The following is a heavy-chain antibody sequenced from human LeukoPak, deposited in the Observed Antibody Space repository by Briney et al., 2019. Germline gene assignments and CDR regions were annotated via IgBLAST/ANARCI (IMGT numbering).Heavy chain of an antibody. Sequence: PGRSLRLSCAASGFTFSSYAMHWVRQPPGKGLEWLAIISYDGRYIYYADSVKGRISISRDNSKNTLYLQLNSLTAEDTAVYYCARGPNQGSGFDYWGQGTLVTASS. J-gene: IGHJ4*02. D-gene: IGHD3-10*01. CDR2: ISYDGRYI. CDR3: ARGPNQGSGFDY. CDR1: GFTFSSYA. V-gene: IGHV3-30*04.